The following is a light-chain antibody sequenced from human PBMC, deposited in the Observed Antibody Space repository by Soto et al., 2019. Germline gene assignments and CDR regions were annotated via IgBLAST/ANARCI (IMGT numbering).Light chain of an antibody. V-gene: IGKV1-33*01. Sequence: DIQMTQSPSSLSASVGDRVTITCQASQDIRNYLNWYQQKPGKAPKLLIYDASYLETGVPSRFSGSGSGTDFTFTIDSLQPEDIATYYCHQYVDFPQTFGQGNKLEI. CDR3: HQYVDFPQT. J-gene: IGKJ2*01. CDR2: DAS. CDR1: QDIRNY.